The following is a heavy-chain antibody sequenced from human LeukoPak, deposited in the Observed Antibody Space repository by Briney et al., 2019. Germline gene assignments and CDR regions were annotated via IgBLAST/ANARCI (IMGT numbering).Heavy chain of an antibody. CDR1: GYSFADYY. CDR3: TRAGGRVWFDP. Sequence: GASVKVSCKASGYSFADYYMHWVRQAPGQGLEWMGWINPNGGGTKSAQKFQGRVSMTADTSISTGYMELYRLRSDDTAVYFCTRAGGRVWFDPWGQGTLVTVSS. CDR2: INPNGGGT. J-gene: IGHJ5*02. V-gene: IGHV1-2*02. D-gene: IGHD3-10*01.